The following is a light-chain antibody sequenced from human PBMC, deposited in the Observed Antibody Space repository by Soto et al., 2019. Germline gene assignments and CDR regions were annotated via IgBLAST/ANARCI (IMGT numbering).Light chain of an antibody. CDR1: NSDVGGYNY. J-gene: IGLJ3*02. CDR2: EVS. Sequence: QSVLTQPASVSGSPGQSITISCTGTNSDVGGYNYVSWYQQHPGKAPKLMIYEVSNRPSGVSNRFSGSKSGNTASLTISGLQAEDEADYYCCSYTSSKNWVFGGGTQLTVL. CDR3: CSYTSSKNWV. V-gene: IGLV2-14*01.